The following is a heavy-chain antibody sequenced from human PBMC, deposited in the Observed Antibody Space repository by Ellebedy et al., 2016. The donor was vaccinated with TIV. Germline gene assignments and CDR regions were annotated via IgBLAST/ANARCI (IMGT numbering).Heavy chain of an antibody. J-gene: IGHJ2*01. Sequence: SLKISXAASGFTFDDYAMHWVRQAPGKGLEWVSGISWNSGSIGYADSVKGRFTISRDNAKNSLYLQMNSLRAEDTAVYYCASGITDWYFDLWGRGTLVTVSS. CDR2: ISWNSGSI. CDR3: ASGITDWYFDL. D-gene: IGHD1-20*01. CDR1: GFTFDDYA. V-gene: IGHV3-9*01.